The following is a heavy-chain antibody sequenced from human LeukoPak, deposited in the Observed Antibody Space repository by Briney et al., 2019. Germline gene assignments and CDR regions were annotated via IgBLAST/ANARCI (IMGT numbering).Heavy chain of an antibody. CDR2: INPNSGGT. CDR3: ARGRTIFGVVLQNDY. J-gene: IGHJ4*02. V-gene: IGHV1-2*02. CDR1: GYTFTGYY. D-gene: IGHD3-3*01. Sequence: ASVKVSCKASGYTFTGYYMHWVRQAPGQGLEWMGWINPNSGGTNYAQKFQGRVTMTRDTSISTAYMELSRLRSDDTAVYYCARGRTIFGVVLQNDYWGQGTLVTVSS.